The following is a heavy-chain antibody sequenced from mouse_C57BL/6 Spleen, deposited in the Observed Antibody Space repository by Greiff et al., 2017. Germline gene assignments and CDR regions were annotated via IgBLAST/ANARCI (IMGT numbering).Heavy chain of an antibody. J-gene: IGHJ1*03. V-gene: IGHV1-53*01. D-gene: IGHD1-1*01. CDR3: ARDLLGGGYWYFDV. CDR2: INPSNGGT. CDR1: GYTFTSYW. Sequence: QVQLQQPGTELVKPGASVKLSCKASGYTFTSYWMHWVKQRPGQGLEWIGNINPSNGGTNYNEKFKSKATLTVDKSSSTAYMQLSSLTSEDSAVYYCARDLLGGGYWYFDVWGTGTTVTVSS.